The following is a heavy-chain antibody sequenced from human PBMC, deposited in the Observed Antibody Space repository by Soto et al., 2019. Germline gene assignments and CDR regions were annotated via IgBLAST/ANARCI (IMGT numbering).Heavy chain of an antibody. J-gene: IGHJ6*02. CDR3: ARGGAYGDYGMDV. V-gene: IGHV4-4*02. CDR2: IYHRGST. Sequence: QVQLQESCPGLVKPSGTLSLTCAVSGGSISSTNWWTWVRQPPGKGLEWIGQIYHRGSTNYTPSLTSRVTISVDKSKNQFSLRLTSVTAADTAVYYCARGGAYGDYGMDVWGQGTTVTVSS. D-gene: IGHD4-17*01. CDR1: GGSISSTNW.